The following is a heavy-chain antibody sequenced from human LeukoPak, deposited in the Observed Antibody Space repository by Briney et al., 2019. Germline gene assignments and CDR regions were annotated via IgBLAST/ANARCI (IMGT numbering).Heavy chain of an antibody. CDR3: ARGNRYCSSTSCYTGDYYYYYYMDV. J-gene: IGHJ6*03. Sequence: SVKVSCKASGGTFSSYAISWVRQAPGQGLEWMGGIIPIFGTANYAQKFQGRVTITTDESTSTAYMELSSLRSEDTAVYYCARGNRYCSSTSCYTGDYYYYYYMDVWGKGTTVTVSS. D-gene: IGHD2-2*02. V-gene: IGHV1-69*05. CDR1: GGTFSSYA. CDR2: IIPIFGTA.